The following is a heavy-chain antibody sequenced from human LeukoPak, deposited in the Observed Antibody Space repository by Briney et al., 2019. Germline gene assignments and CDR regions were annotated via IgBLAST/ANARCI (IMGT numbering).Heavy chain of an antibody. CDR3: ARHDAGIAARPFDN. D-gene: IGHD6-6*01. V-gene: IGHV4-4*09. J-gene: IGHJ4*02. Sequence: SETLSLTCTVSGGSISTYYWSWIRRPPGKELEWIAYIHASGPTNYNPSLKSRITISVDTSKNQFSLKLSSVTAADTAVYYCARHDAGIAARPFDNWGQGTLVTVSS. CDR1: GGSISTYY. CDR2: IHASGPT.